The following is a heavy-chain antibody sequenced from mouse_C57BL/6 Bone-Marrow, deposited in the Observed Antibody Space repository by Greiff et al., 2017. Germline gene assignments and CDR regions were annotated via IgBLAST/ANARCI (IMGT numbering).Heavy chain of an antibody. J-gene: IGHJ2*01. Sequence: QVQLKQSGAELMKPGASVKLSCTATGYTFTGYWIEWVKQRPGHGLEWIGGILPGSGSTNYNEKFKGKATFTSDTSSNTASMQLSSMATEDSAIFYCATSWDYCDYWGQGTTLTVSS. CDR1: GYTFTGYW. CDR3: ATSWDYCDY. V-gene: IGHV1-9*01. CDR2: ILPGSGST. D-gene: IGHD4-1*01.